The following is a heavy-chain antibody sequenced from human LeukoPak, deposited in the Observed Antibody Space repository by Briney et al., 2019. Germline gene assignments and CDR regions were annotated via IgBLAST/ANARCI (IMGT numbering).Heavy chain of an antibody. Sequence: ASVKVSCKASGYTFTSYDINWVRQATGQGLEWMGWMNPNSGNTGYAQKFQGRVTMTRNTSISTAYMELSSLRSEDTAVYYCARGYYSGGSCYSLYNYWGQGTLVTVSS. CDR2: MNPNSGNT. V-gene: IGHV1-8*01. CDR3: ARGYYSGGSCYSLYNY. J-gene: IGHJ4*02. CDR1: GYTFTSYD. D-gene: IGHD2-15*01.